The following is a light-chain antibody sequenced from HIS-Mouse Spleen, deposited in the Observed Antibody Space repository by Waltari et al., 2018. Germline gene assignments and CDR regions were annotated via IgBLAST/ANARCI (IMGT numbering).Light chain of an antibody. CDR1: QSVSSSY. CDR2: GAS. V-gene: IGKV3-20*01. CDR3: QQYGSSPPT. J-gene: IGKJ1*01. Sequence: EIVLTQSPGTLSLSPGERATLSCRASQSVSSSYLAWYQQKPGTAPRLLIYGASSRAPGVPDRFSGSGSGTDFTITISRLEPEDFAVYYCQQYGSSPPTFGQGTKVEIK.